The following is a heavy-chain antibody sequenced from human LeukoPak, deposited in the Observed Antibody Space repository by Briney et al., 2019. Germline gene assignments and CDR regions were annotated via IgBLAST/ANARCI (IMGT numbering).Heavy chain of an antibody. CDR3: ARGAGWYQF. V-gene: IGHV4-59*01. D-gene: IGHD6-19*01. CDR1: GGSINSFY. CDR2: IYYTGHT. Sequence: SETLSLTCTLSGGSINSFYWSWIRQPPGKGLEWIGYIYYTGHTNYNPSLKSRVTISVDTSKNQFSLRLSSVTAADTAVYYCARGAGWYQFWGQGTLVTVSS. J-gene: IGHJ4*02.